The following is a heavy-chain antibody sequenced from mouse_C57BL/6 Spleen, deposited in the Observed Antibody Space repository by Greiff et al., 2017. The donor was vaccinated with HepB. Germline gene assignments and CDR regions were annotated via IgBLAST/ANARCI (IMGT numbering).Heavy chain of an antibody. D-gene: IGHD1-1*01. CDR2: ISYDGSN. CDR3: ASPLSGVAY. Sequence: ESGPGLVKPSQSLSLTCSVTGYSITSGYYWNWIRQFPGNKLEWMGYISYDGSNNYNPSLKNRISITRDTSKNQFFLKLNSVTTEDTATYYCASPLSGVAYWGQGTLVTVSA. V-gene: IGHV3-6*01. CDR1: GYSITSGYY. J-gene: IGHJ3*01.